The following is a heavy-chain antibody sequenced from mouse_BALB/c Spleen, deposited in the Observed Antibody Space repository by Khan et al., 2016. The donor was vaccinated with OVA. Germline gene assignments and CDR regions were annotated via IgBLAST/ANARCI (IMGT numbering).Heavy chain of an antibody. D-gene: IGHD2-10*01. Sequence: QVQLKESGPGPVAPSQSLSISCTVSGFSLTGYGVNWVRQPPGKGLAWLGMIWGYGSTDYNSPLKSRLSISKDNSKSQLFLKYNSLQTDSTARYYCDRAYYANYGEAWEYWGQGTSVTVSS. V-gene: IGHV2-6-7*01. CDR1: GFSLTGYG. CDR2: IWGYGST. CDR3: DRAYYANYGEAWEY. J-gene: IGHJ4*01.